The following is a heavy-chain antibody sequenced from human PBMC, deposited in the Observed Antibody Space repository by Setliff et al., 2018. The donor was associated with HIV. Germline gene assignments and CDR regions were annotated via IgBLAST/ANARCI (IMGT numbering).Heavy chain of an antibody. Sequence: ASVKVSCKASGYIFKNYDINWVRQAPGQGLEWMGWINVNNDGTNYAQKFQGRVSMTRDTSIRTAYMELKSVTAADTAVYFCARGGGIRDAFDIWGQGTLVTVSS. CDR2: INVNNDGT. CDR1: GYIFKNYD. CDR3: ARGGGIRDAFDI. D-gene: IGHD3-16*01. V-gene: IGHV1-2*02. J-gene: IGHJ3*02.